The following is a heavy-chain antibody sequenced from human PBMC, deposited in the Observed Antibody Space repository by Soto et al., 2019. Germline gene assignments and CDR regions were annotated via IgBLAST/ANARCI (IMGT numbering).Heavy chain of an antibody. Sequence: ASVKVSCKASGYTSTSYAMHWVRQAPGQRLEWMGWINAGNGNTKYSQKFQGRVTITRDTSASTAYMELSSLRSEDTAVYYCAREGVDYDILTAYYFDYWGQGTLVPVSS. J-gene: IGHJ4*02. CDR1: GYTSTSYA. CDR3: AREGVDYDILTAYYFDY. D-gene: IGHD3-9*01. V-gene: IGHV1-3*01. CDR2: INAGNGNT.